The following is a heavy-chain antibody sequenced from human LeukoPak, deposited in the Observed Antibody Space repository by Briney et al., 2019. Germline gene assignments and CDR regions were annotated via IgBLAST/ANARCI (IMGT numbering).Heavy chain of an antibody. Sequence: SQTLSLTCTVSGGSISSGGYYWSWIRRHPGKGLEWIGYIYYSGTYYNPSLKSRVIISVDTSKNQFSLKLSSVTTADTAVYYCAREHSRSSYFDYWGQGTLVTVSS. V-gene: IGHV4-31*03. CDR1: GGSISSGGYY. J-gene: IGHJ4*02. D-gene: IGHD6-6*01. CDR3: AREHSRSSYFDY. CDR2: IYYSGT.